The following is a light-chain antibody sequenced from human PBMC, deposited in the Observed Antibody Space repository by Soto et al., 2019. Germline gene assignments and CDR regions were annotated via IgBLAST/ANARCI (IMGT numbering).Light chain of an antibody. CDR2: GAS. CDR1: QSVSSN. Sequence: EIVMTQSPATLSVSPGERATLSCRASQSVSSNLAWYQQKPGQAPRLLIYGASTRATGIPARFSGSGSGTEFTLTINSLQSEDFAIYYCLQYNNWPPLTFGGGTKVEIK. V-gene: IGKV3-15*01. CDR3: LQYNNWPPLT. J-gene: IGKJ4*01.